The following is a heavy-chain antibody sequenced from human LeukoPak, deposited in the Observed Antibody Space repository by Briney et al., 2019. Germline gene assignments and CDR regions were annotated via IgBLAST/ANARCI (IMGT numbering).Heavy chain of an antibody. V-gene: IGHV1-2*02. CDR1: GYTFTGYY. D-gene: IGHD2-21*01. CDR3: ARAGTFCGGDCSHGGYYFYYYYMDV. CDR2: INPNSGGT. J-gene: IGHJ6*03. Sequence: ASVKVSCKASGYTFTGYYMHWVRQAPGQGLEWMGWINPNSGGTNYAQKFEGRVTMTRDTSISTAYMELSRLRSDDTAVYYCARAGTFCGGDCSHGGYYFYYYYMDVWGKGTTVTVSS.